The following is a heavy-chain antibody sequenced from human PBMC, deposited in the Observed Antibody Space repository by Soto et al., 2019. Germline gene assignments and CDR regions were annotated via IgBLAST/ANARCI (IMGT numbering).Heavy chain of an antibody. J-gene: IGHJ4*02. V-gene: IGHV2-5*02. CDR2: IYWDDDK. CDR1: GFSLSTSEVG. CDR3: AHRFDWYYFDN. Sequence: QITLKESGPTLVKPTQTLTLTCTVSGFSLSTSEVGVGWIRQPPGKGLEWLALIYWDDDKRYSPSLKSRLTVTKDTSKNQVVLTMTNMDPLDTATYYCAHRFDWYYFDNWGQGTLVTVSS. D-gene: IGHD3-9*01.